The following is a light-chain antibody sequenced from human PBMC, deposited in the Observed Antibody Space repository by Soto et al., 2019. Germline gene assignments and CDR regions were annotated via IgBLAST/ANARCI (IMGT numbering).Light chain of an antibody. CDR3: QYYGRSPLT. V-gene: IGKV3-20*01. CDR2: SAS. J-gene: IGKJ4*01. CDR1: QTINKNY. Sequence: EIVLTQSPGTLTLSPGERATLSCRASQTINKNYFAWYQHKPGQAPRPLMYSASSRATGIPDRFSGSGSGTDFTLTISRLEPEDFAVYYCQYYGRSPLTFGGGTKVEIK.